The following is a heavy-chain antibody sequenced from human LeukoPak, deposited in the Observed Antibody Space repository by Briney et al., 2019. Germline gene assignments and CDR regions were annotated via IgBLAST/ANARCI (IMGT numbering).Heavy chain of an antibody. D-gene: IGHD6-13*01. CDR2: ISGSGGST. J-gene: IGHJ4*02. Sequence: GGSLRFSCAASGFTFSSYAMSWVRQAPGKGLEWVSAISGSGGSTYYADSVKGRFTTSRDNSKNTLYLQMNSLRAEDTAVYYCARTPQQLAPLYWGQGTLVTVSS. CDR1: GFTFSSYA. V-gene: IGHV3-23*01. CDR3: ARTPQQLAPLY.